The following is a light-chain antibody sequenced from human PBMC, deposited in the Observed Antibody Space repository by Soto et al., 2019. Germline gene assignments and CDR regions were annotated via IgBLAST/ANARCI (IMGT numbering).Light chain of an antibody. CDR1: SSNVGAGYD. V-gene: IGLV1-40*01. J-gene: IGLJ1*01. Sequence: QSVLTQPPSVSGAPGQRVTISCTGSSSNVGAGYDVHWYQQLPGTAPKLLIYGNYNRPSGVPDRFSGSKSGPSASLAITGFQAEDEVNYPRKSYENGLGIYAFGTGTRVT. CDR2: GNY. CDR3: KSYENGLGIYA.